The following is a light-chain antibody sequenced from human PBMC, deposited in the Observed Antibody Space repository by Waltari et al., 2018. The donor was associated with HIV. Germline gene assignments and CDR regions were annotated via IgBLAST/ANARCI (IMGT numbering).Light chain of an antibody. J-gene: IGLJ3*02. V-gene: IGLV1-40*01. CDR3: QSYDSSLSVNWV. CDR1: TSNIGAGYD. Sequence: QSVLTQPPSVSGAPGQRVTISCTGITSNIGAGYDVHWYQHLPGTAPKPLIYGNNKRPSGVPDRFSVSRSGTSSSLAITGLQAEDEAVYYCQSYDSSLSVNWVFGGGTKLTVL. CDR2: GNN.